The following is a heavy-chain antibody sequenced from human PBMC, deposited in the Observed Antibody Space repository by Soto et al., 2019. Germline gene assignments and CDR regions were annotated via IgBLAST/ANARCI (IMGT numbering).Heavy chain of an antibody. CDR1: GFVVTNYY. J-gene: IGHJ4*02. CDR2: FFIGGDT. D-gene: IGHD2-15*01. Sequence: GGSLRLSCAASGFVVTNYYMSWVRQAPGKGLEWVAVFFIGGDTHYAESVKGRFTISRDNSKNAVFLQMNRLTPDDTAVYSCAKDHGGGNFFLYFDLWGQGTLVTVSS. CDR3: AKDHGGGNFFLYFDL. V-gene: IGHV3-53*05.